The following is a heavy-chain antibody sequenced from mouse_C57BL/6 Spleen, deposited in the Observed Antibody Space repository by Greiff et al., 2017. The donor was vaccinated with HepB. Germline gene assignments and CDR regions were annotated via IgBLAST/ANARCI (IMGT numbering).Heavy chain of an antibody. J-gene: IGHJ4*01. V-gene: IGHV3-6*01. CDR1: GYSITSGYY. CDR3: ARMLTGPYYYAMDY. CDR2: ISYDGSN. D-gene: IGHD4-1*01. Sequence: VQLKQSGPGLVKPSQSLSLTCSVTGYSITSGYYGNWIRQFPGNTLEWMGYISYDGSNNYNPSLKNRISITRDTSKNQFFLKFNSVTTEDTATYYCARMLTGPYYYAMDYWGQGTSVTVSS.